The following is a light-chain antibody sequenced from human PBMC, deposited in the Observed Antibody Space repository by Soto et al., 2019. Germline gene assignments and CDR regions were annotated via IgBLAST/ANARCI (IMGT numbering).Light chain of an antibody. CDR3: LLSHGGANWX. CDR2: DTS. CDR1: TGAVTSGHY. J-gene: IGLJ3*02. V-gene: IGLV7-46*01. Sequence: QTVVTQEPSLTVSPGGTVTLTCGSSTGAVTSGHYPYWFQQKPGQAPRTLIYDTSNRYSWTPARFSGSLLGGTAALTLSGAQPEDEAEYYCLLSHGGANWXFGGXXKLTVL.